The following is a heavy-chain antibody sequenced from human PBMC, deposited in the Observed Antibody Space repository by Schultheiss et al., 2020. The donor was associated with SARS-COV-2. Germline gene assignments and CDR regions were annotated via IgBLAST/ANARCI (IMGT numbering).Heavy chain of an antibody. D-gene: IGHD4-17*01. J-gene: IGHJ6*02. CDR3: ARGLPTTVTTHEADV. CDR2: INHSGST. CDR1: GGSFSGYY. Sequence: GSLRLSCAVYGGSFSGYYWSWIRQPPGKGLEWIGEINHSGSTNYNPSLKSRVTILVDTSKNQFSLKLSSVTAADTAVYYCARGLPTTVTTHEADVWGQGTTVTAP. V-gene: IGHV4-34*01.